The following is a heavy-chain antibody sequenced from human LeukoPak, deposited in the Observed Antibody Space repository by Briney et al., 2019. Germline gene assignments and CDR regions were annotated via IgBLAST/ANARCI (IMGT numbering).Heavy chain of an antibody. V-gene: IGHV3-49*04. Sequence: GGSLRFSCTASGFTFGDYAMTWVRQAPGKGLEWVGFIASKTYGGTAEYAASVKGRFTISRDDSKSIAYLQMNSLKTEDTAVYFCSRDQTPYYWGQGTLVTVSS. CDR2: IASKTYGGTA. CDR1: GFTFGDYA. CDR3: SRDQTPYY. J-gene: IGHJ4*02.